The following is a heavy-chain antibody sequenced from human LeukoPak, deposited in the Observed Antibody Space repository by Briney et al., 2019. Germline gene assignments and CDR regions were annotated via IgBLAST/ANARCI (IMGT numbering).Heavy chain of an antibody. D-gene: IGHD3-22*01. CDR3: ANGRPYYYDSSGMDV. CDR2: ISGSGGST. Sequence: GASLRLSCAASGFTFSSYAMSWVRQAPGKGVEWVSAISGSGGSTYYADSVKGRFTISRDNSKNTLYLQMNSLRAEDTAVYYCANGRPYYYDSSGMDVWGQGTTVTVSS. V-gene: IGHV3-23*01. J-gene: IGHJ6*02. CDR1: GFTFSSYA.